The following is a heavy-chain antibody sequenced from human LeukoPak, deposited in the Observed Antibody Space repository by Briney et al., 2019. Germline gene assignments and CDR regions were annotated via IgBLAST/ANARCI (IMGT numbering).Heavy chain of an antibody. Sequence: SETLSLTCTVSGGSISNYYWSWIRQPPGKGLEWIGYIYYSGTTNYNPSLKSRATISVDTSKNQFSLKLNSVTAADTAVYYCARGVYIAAAQYGYWGQGTLVTVSS. CDR2: IYYSGTT. J-gene: IGHJ4*02. CDR1: GGSISNYY. CDR3: ARGVYIAAAQYGY. V-gene: IGHV4-59*01. D-gene: IGHD6-13*01.